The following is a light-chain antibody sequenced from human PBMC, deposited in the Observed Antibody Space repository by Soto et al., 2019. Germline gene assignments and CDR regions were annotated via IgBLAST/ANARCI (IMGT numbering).Light chain of an antibody. Sequence: EIVMTQSPGTLSVSPGERATLSCRASQSISSNLAWYQQKPGQSPRLLIYGAATRATGIPARFSGSGSGTDFTLTMSGLQSEDFAIYYCQQYNNWPRTFGQGTKVEFK. CDR1: QSISSN. CDR2: GAA. J-gene: IGKJ1*01. V-gene: IGKV3D-15*01. CDR3: QQYNNWPRT.